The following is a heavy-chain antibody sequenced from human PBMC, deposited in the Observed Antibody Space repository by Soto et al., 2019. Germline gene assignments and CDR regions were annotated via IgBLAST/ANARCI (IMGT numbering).Heavy chain of an antibody. CDR2: ISSDGNNK. Sequence: GGSLRLSCAASGFTFSSYNKHWVRQAPGKGLEWVAVISSDGNNKYYADSVKGRFTISRDNSKNTLYLQMNSLRTEDTALYYCASSWSLDNYFDYWGQGTLVTVSS. CDR1: GFTFSSYN. D-gene: IGHD6-13*01. V-gene: IGHV3-30*03. CDR3: ASSWSLDNYFDY. J-gene: IGHJ4*02.